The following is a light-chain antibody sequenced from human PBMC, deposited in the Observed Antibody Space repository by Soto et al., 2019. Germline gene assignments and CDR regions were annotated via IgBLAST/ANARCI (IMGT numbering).Light chain of an antibody. CDR2: GAS. J-gene: IGKJ5*01. V-gene: IGKV3D-15*01. CDR3: QQYTNWRPIT. CDR1: QSVNIY. Sequence: VVTQSPATLSVSPGARATLSCRASQSVNIYLAWYQQKPGQAPRLLRFGASSRATGIPARFSGSGSGTEFNLTISSLQSEDFAVYFGQQYTNWRPITFGQGTRLEIK.